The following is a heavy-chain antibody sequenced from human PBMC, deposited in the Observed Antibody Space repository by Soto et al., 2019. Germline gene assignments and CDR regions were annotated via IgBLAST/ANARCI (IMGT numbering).Heavy chain of an antibody. CDR1: GGTFSSYT. J-gene: IGHJ4*02. Sequence: QVQLVQSGAEVKKPGSSVTVSCKASGGTFSSYTISWVRQAPGQGLEWMAGISPIFGTPIYAQKVQDRVTITAADSTMTAYMEMNRLTSEDTAVYYCARVVVGSRLSLDYWGQGTLVTISS. CDR3: ARVVVGSRLSLDY. D-gene: IGHD1-26*01. V-gene: IGHV1-69*01. CDR2: ISPIFGTP.